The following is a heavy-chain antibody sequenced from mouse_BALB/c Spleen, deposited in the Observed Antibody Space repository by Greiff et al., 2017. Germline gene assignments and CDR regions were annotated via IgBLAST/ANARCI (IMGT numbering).Heavy chain of an antibody. CDR1: GYTFTSYW. CDR2: INPSNGRT. J-gene: IGHJ2*01. D-gene: IGHD1-1*01. V-gene: IGHV1S81*02. CDR3: ARWYYGSSYFDY. Sequence: QVQLKQPGAELVKPGASVKLSCKASGYTFTSYWMHWVKQRPGQGLEWIGEINPSNGRTNYNEKFKSKATLTVDKSSSTAYMQLSSLTSEDSAVYYCARWYYGSSYFDYWGQGTTLTVSS.